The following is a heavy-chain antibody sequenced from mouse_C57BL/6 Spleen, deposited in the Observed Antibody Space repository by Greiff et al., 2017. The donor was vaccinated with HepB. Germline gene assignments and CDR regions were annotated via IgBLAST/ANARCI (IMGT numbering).Heavy chain of an antibody. CDR1: GYTFTDYN. CDR2: INPNNGGT. D-gene: IGHD2-4*01. V-gene: IGHV1-22*01. Sequence: VQLQQSGPELVKPGASVKMSCKASGYTFTDYNMHWVKQSHGKSLEWIGYINPNNGGTRYNQKFKGKATLTVNKSSSTAYMELRSLTSEDSAVYDCARGREYYDAFAYWGQGTLVTVSA. CDR3: ARGREYYDAFAY. J-gene: IGHJ3*01.